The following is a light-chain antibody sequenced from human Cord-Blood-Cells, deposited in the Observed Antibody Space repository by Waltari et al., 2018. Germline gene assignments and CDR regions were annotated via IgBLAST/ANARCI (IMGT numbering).Light chain of an antibody. CDR2: TLS. CDR3: MQRIEFSYT. Sequence: DIVMTQTPLSLPVTPGEPASISCRSSQSLLDSDDGNTYLDWYLQKPGQSPQLLCYTLSYRAAGVPDRFSGSGSGTDFTLKISRVEAEDVGVYYCMQRIEFSYTFGQGTKLEIK. J-gene: IGKJ2*01. CDR1: QSLLDSDDGNTY. V-gene: IGKV2-40*01.